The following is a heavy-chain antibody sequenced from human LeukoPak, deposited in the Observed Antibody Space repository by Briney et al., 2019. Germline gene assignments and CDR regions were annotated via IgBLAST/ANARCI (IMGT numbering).Heavy chain of an antibody. J-gene: IGHJ3*01. V-gene: IGHV1-69*04. CDR3: ARDQGDNSYGYYAIWYAFDV. D-gene: IGHD5-18*01. CDR1: GYTFTGYY. Sequence: ASVKVSFKASGYTFTGYYMHWVRQAPGQGLEWMGRIVPILGIANYAQEFQGRLIITADKATSSAYMELSSLRSEDTAVYYCARDQGDNSYGYYAIWYAFDVWGQGTMVTVSS. CDR2: IVPILGIA.